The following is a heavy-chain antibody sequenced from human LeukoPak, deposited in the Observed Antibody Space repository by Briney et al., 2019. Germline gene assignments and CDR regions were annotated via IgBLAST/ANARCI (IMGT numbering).Heavy chain of an antibody. CDR2: IYHSRNT. CDR3: TRGSIAYYYMDV. Sequence: PSETLSLTCTVSGYSISSGYYWGWIRQPPGKGLEWIGTIYHSRNTYYNPSLASRVIILVDTSKNQFSLKLSSVTAADTAVYYCTRGSIAYYYMDVWGKGTTVTISS. V-gene: IGHV4-38-2*02. CDR1: GYSISSGYY. J-gene: IGHJ6*03. D-gene: IGHD3-22*01.